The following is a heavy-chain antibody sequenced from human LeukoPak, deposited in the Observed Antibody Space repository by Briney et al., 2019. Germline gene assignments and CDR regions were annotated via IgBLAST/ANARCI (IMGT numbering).Heavy chain of an antibody. Sequence: SETLSLTCAVSGYSISSGYYWGWIRQPPGKGLEWIGSIYHSGSTYYKPSLKSRVTISVDTAKTQFSLKLSSVTAADTAVYYCARVVPAGYYFDYWGQGTLVTVSS. CDR3: ARVVPAGYYFDY. CDR2: IYHSGST. D-gene: IGHD2-2*01. CDR1: GYSISSGYY. V-gene: IGHV4-38-2*01. J-gene: IGHJ4*02.